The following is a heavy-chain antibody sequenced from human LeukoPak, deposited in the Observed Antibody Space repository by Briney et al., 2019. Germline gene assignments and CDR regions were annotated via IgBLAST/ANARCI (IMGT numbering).Heavy chain of an antibody. CDR2: INHSGST. CDR1: GGSFSGYY. J-gene: IGHJ6*02. D-gene: IGHD2-15*01. Sequence: PSETLSLTCAVYGGSFSGYYWSWIRQPPGKGLEWIGEINHSGSTNYNPSLKSRVTISVDTSKNQFSLKLSSVTAADTAVYYCASSVVVVAATASVVDVWGQGTTVTVSS. CDR3: ASSVVVVAATASVVDV. V-gene: IGHV4-34*01.